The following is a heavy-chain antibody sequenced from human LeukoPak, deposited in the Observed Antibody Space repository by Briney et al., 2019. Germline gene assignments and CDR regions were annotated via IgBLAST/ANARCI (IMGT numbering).Heavy chain of an antibody. CDR2: MNIKSVGGTT. CDR1: GLTFSNAW. CDR3: TTDPDY. V-gene: IGHV3-15*01. J-gene: IGHJ4*02. Sequence: GGSLRLSCAASGLTFSNAWMNWVRQAPGKGLEWVGRMNIKSVGGTTDYAAPVKGRFTISRDDSKKTVYLQMNSLKTEDTALYYCTTDPDYWGQGTLVTVSS.